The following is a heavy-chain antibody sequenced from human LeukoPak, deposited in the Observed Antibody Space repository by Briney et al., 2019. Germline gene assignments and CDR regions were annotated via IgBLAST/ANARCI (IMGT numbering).Heavy chain of an antibody. V-gene: IGHV4-59*01. D-gene: IGHD3-22*01. J-gene: IGHJ4*02. Sequence: SQTLSLTCTVSGGSISSYYWSWIRQPPGKGLEWIGYIYYSGSTNYNPSLKSRVTISVDTSKNQFSLKLSSVTAADTAVYYCARVDYDSSGYYDYWGQGTLVTVSS. CDR2: IYYSGST. CDR1: GGSISSYY. CDR3: ARVDYDSSGYYDY.